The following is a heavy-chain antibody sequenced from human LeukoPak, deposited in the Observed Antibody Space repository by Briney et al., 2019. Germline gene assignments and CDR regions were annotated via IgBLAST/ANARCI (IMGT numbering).Heavy chain of an antibody. D-gene: IGHD3-3*01. V-gene: IGHV3-21*01. CDR3: ARDLSDYDFWSGHDAFDI. CDR2: ISSSSSYI. Sequence: PGGSLRLSCAASGFTFSSYSMNWVRQAPGKGLEWVSSISSSSSYIYYADSVKGRFTISRDNAKNSLYLQMNSLRAEDTAVYYCARDLSDYDFWSGHDAFDIWGQGTMVTVSS. CDR1: GFTFSSYS. J-gene: IGHJ3*02.